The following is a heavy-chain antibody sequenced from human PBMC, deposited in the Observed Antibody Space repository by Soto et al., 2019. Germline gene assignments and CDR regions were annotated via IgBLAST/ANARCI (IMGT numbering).Heavy chain of an antibody. CDR2: MWYDGSNK. J-gene: IGHJ4*02. Sequence: PGGSLRLSCAASGFSLSNYGMHWVRQALGEGLEWVAVMWYDGSNKYYADSVKGRFTISRDNSKNTMYMQMNSLRSEDTAVYYCARATYYYGSSLDYWGQGTLVPSPQ. D-gene: IGHD3-10*01. V-gene: IGHV3-33*01. CDR1: GFSLSNYG. CDR3: ARATYYYGSSLDY.